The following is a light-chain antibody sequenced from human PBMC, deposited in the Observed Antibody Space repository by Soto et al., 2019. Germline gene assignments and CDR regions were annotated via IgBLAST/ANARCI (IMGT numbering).Light chain of an antibody. CDR2: ATS. J-gene: IGKJ1*01. CDR1: QSVRSA. V-gene: IGKV3-15*01. CDR3: QQSYSTPPWT. Sequence: EIVMTQSPATLSVSPGETATLSCRASQSVRSALAWYQQKPGQAPRLLIYATSNRASGVPSRFSGSGSGTDFTLTISSLQPEDFATYYCQQSYSTPPWTFGQGTKVDIK.